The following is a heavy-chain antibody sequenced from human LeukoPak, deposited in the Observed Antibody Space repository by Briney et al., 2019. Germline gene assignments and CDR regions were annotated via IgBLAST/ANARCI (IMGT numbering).Heavy chain of an antibody. CDR2: IIPIFGTA. CDR1: GYTFTSYG. Sequence: ASVKVSCKASGYTFTSYGISWVRQAPGQGLEWMGGIIPIFGTANYAQKFQGRVTITADESTSTAYMELSSLRSEDTAVYYCARIPLPTYGSGSYNWFDPWGQGTLVTVSS. J-gene: IGHJ5*02. CDR3: ARIPLPTYGSGSYNWFDP. D-gene: IGHD3-10*01. V-gene: IGHV1-69*13.